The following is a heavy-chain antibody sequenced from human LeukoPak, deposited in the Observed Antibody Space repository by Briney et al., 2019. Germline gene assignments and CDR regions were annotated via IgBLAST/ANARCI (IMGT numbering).Heavy chain of an antibody. CDR2: ISSSSYI. J-gene: IGHJ5*02. CDR3: ARDSSGYYTNWFDP. D-gene: IGHD3-22*01. V-gene: IGHV3-21*01. Sequence: KTGGSLRLSCAASGFTFSSHSMNWVRQAPGKGLEWVSSISSSSYIYYADSVKGRFTISRDNAKNSLYLQMNSLRAEDTAVYYCARDSSGYYTNWFDPWGQGTLVTVSS. CDR1: GFTFSSHS.